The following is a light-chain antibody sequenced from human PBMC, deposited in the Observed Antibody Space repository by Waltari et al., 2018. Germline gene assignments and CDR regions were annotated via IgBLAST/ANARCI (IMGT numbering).Light chain of an antibody. V-gene: IGLV2-23*02. Sequence: QSALPQPASVSGSPGQSITISCTGTSSDVGSYNLVSWYQHHPGKAPKLMIFEVSKRPSGVSNRFSGSKSGSTASLTISGLQAEDEADYYCCSYAGSSTFYVFGIGIKVTVL. CDR1: SSDVGSYNL. J-gene: IGLJ1*01. CDR3: CSYAGSSTFYV. CDR2: EVS.